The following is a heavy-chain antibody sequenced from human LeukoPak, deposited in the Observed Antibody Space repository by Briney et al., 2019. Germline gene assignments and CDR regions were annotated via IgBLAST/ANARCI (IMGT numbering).Heavy chain of an antibody. CDR3: ARDRSGWYPH. CDR1: GFTFSSYS. Sequence: GGSLRLPCAASGFTFSSYSMNWVRQAPGKGLEWVSSISSSSSYIYYADSVKGRFTISRDNAKNSLYLQMNSLRAEDTAVYYCARDRSGWYPHWGQGTLVTVSS. J-gene: IGHJ4*02. V-gene: IGHV3-21*01. CDR2: ISSSSSYI. D-gene: IGHD6-19*01.